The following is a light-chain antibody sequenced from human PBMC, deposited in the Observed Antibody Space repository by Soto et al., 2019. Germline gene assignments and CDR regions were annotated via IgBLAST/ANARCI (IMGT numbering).Light chain of an antibody. J-gene: IGLJ1*01. CDR3: SSYTGSSSLRV. CDR2: EVS. CDR1: SSDVGFYNY. Sequence: QSALTQHASVSGSPGQSITISCTGTSSDVGFYNYVSWYQQHPGKAPKLMIYEVSNRPSGVSYRFSGSKSGNTASLTISGLQAEDEADYYCSSYTGSSSLRVFGTGTKVTVL. V-gene: IGLV2-14*01.